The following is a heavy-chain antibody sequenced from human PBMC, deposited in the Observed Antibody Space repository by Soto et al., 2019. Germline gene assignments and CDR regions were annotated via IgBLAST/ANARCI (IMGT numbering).Heavy chain of an antibody. J-gene: IGHJ4*02. D-gene: IGHD5-12*01. CDR3: ARGSGDGFEISYFDY. CDR1: GGTFSSYA. Sequence: ASVKVSCKASGGTFSSYAISWVRQAPGQGLEWMGGIIPIFGTANYAQKFQGRVTITADESTSTAYMELSSLRSEDTAVYYCARGSGDGFEISYFDYWGQGTLVTVSS. V-gene: IGHV1-69*13. CDR2: IIPIFGTA.